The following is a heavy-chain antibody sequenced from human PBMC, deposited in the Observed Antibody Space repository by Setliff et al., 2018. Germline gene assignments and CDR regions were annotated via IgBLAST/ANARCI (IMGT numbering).Heavy chain of an antibody. D-gene: IGHD6-19*01. Sequence: SETLSLTCAVYGGSFSDYHWSWIRQTPGKGLEWIGKINHSGSSIYNPSLKSRVTISVHTSKTQFSLTLSSMTAADTAMYYCARGGGYNSASYQGGYYYMDVWGKGTTVTVSS. CDR1: GGSFSDYH. CDR2: INHSGSS. CDR3: ARGGGYNSASYQGGYYYMDV. J-gene: IGHJ6*03. V-gene: IGHV4-34*01.